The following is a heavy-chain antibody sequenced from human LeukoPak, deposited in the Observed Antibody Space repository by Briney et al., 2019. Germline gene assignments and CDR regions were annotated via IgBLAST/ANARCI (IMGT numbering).Heavy chain of an antibody. D-gene: IGHD6-6*01. CDR1: GFTFSHYN. J-gene: IGHJ4*02. V-gene: IGHV3-48*01. CDR3: ARSGLEQLVRFSFDY. CDR2: ISSTSGTT. Sequence: PGGSLRLSCAASGFTFSHYNMNWVRQAPGKGLEWLSYISSTSGTTHYADSVKGRFTISRDNGKNSLSLQMNSLRAEDTAVYYCARSGLEQLVRFSFDYWGQGTLVTVSS.